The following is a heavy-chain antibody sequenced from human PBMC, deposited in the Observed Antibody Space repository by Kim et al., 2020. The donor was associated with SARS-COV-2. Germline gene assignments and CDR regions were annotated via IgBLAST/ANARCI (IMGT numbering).Heavy chain of an antibody. J-gene: IGHJ6*02. CDR2: ISYDGSNK. V-gene: IGHV3-30*04. D-gene: IGHD7-27*01. Sequence: GGSLRLSCAASGFTFSSYAMHWVRQAPGKGLEWVAVISYDGSNKYYADSVKGRFTISRDNSKNTLYLQMNSLRAEDTAVYYCARDFFKLGNYYYYGMDVWGQGTTLTVSS. CDR3: ARDFFKLGNYYYYGMDV. CDR1: GFTFSSYA.